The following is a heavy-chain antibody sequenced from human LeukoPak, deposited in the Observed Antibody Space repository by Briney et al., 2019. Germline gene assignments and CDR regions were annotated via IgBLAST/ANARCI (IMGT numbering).Heavy chain of an antibody. Sequence: PGGSLRLSCAASGFTFSSYWMSWVRQVPGKGLEWVANIKTDGSEKYYLDSVKGRFTISRDNAKNSLYLQMNSLRAEDTAVYYCARDHPYGSGSCRYWGQGTLVTVSS. CDR1: GFTFSSYW. D-gene: IGHD3-10*01. CDR3: ARDHPYGSGSCRY. V-gene: IGHV3-7*01. CDR2: IKTDGSEK. J-gene: IGHJ4*02.